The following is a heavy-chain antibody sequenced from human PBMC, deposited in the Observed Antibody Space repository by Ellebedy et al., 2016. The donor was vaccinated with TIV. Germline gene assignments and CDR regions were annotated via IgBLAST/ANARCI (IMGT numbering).Heavy chain of an antibody. CDR2: IYTSGST. V-gene: IGHV4-4*07. CDR3: ARESYSSSWHRRDEN. D-gene: IGHD6-13*01. CDR1: GGSISSYY. Sequence: SETLSLTCTVSGGSISSYYWSWIRQPAGKGLEWIGRIYTSGSTNYNPSLKSRVTMSVDTSKNQFSLKLSSVTAADTAVYYCARESYSSSWHRRDENWGQGTLVTVSS. J-gene: IGHJ4*02.